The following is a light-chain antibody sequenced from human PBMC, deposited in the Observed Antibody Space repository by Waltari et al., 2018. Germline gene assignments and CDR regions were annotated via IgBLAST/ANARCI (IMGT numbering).Light chain of an antibody. CDR3: QTAWT. J-gene: IGKJ1*01. CDR1: QGISNY. Sequence: DIQMTQSPSSLSASVGDRVTITCRASQGISNYLAWYQQKPGKVPKLLIYAASTLQSGVPSRFNGSGSGTDFTLTISSLQTEDVATYYCQTAWTFGQGTKVEIK. CDR2: AAS. V-gene: IGKV1-27*01.